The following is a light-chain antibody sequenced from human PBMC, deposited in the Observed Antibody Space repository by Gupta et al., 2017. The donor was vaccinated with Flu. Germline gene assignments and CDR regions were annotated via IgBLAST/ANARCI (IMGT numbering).Light chain of an antibody. V-gene: IGKV3-20*01. CDR1: QSVGSLY. CDR2: CPS. CDR3: QQYGSLVWT. J-gene: IGKJ1*01. Sequence: GTLSLSPGDRATLSCGASQSVGSLYLASYHPKPGRAPRLLIYCPSGTATGLPVRFSDSLSSTLFILTISRLAHADFAIYYCQQYGSLVWTFGQGTKVEI.